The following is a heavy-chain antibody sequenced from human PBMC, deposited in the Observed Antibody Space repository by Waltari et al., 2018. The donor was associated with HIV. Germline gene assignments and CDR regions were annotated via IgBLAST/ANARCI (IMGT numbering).Heavy chain of an antibody. Sequence: QVQLVQSGAEVKKPGSSVKVSCKASGGTFSSYAISWVRQAPGQGLEWMGGIIPIFGTANYAQKFQGRVTITADESTSTAYMELSSLRSEDTAVYYCARGGRRDIVVVPAAIGLDPWGQGTLVTVSS. D-gene: IGHD2-2*02. CDR1: GGTFSSYA. CDR3: ARGGRRDIVVVPAAIGLDP. V-gene: IGHV1-69*01. J-gene: IGHJ5*02. CDR2: IIPIFGTA.